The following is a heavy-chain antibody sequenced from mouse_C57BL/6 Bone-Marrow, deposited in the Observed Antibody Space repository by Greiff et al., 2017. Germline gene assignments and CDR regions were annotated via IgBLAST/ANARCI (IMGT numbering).Heavy chain of an antibody. Sequence: QVQLQQSGAELARPGASVKLSCKASGYTFTSYGISWVKQRTGQGLEWIGEIYPRSGNTYYNEKFKGKATLTADKSSSTAYMELRSLISEDSAVYFCARARYWYFDVWGTGTTVTVSS. CDR2: IYPRSGNT. V-gene: IGHV1-81*01. J-gene: IGHJ1*03. CDR3: ARARYWYFDV. CDR1: GYTFTSYG.